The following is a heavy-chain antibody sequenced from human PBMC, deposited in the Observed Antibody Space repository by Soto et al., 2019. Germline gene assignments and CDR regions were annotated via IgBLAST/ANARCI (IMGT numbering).Heavy chain of an antibody. V-gene: IGHV1-2*04. Sequence: ASLKVSCMASGYNFTGYYMHWVRQAPGQGLAWMGWINPNSGATNYAQNFQGWITMTRDTPISTAYIELSRLRSDDTAVNYCHRGPYRRYSSSPLMAPTDYWGQGALV. J-gene: IGHJ4*02. CDR3: HRGPYRRYSSSPLMAPTDY. D-gene: IGHD6-6*01. CDR1: GYNFTGYY. CDR2: INPNSGAT.